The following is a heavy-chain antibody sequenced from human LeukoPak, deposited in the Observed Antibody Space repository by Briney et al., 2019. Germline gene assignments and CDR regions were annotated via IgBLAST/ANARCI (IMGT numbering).Heavy chain of an antibody. J-gene: IGHJ6*02. Sequence: SETLSLTCNVSGGSLSPYYWTWLRQPPGERLEWLGYIYYSGSSKYNPSLESRVTMSLDTSKNQFSLNLSSVTAADTAVYYCAGDQSGSSWYIYYGMDVWGQGTTVTVS. D-gene: IGHD6-13*01. V-gene: IGHV4-59*12. CDR2: IYYSGSS. CDR1: GGSLSPYY. CDR3: AGDQSGSSWYIYYGMDV.